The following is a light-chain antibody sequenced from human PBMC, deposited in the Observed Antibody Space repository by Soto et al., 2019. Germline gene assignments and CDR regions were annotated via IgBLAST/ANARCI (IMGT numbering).Light chain of an antibody. V-gene: IGKV3-15*01. CDR3: HQYNNLLGS. CDR1: QSVSSN. J-gene: IGKJ1*01. Sequence: EIVMTQSPATLSVSPGEIATLSCKASQSVSSNFAWYQQKPGQAPRLLIYGASTMSTGIPARFSGSGSGTEFTLTISSLQSEDFAVYYCHQYNNLLGSFGQGTKVELK. CDR2: GAS.